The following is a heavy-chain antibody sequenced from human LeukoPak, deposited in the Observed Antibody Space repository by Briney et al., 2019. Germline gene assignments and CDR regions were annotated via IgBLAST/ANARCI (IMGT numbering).Heavy chain of an antibody. CDR2: INHSGST. CDR3: ARLPTYYDSSGYYREDI. J-gene: IGHJ3*02. Sequence: SETLSLTCAVYGGSFGGYYWSWIRQPPGKGLEWIGEINHSGSTDYNPSLKSRVTISVDTSKNQFSLKLSSVTAADTAVYYCARLPTYYDSSGYYREDIWGQGTMVTVSS. D-gene: IGHD3-22*01. CDR1: GGSFGGYY. V-gene: IGHV4-34*01.